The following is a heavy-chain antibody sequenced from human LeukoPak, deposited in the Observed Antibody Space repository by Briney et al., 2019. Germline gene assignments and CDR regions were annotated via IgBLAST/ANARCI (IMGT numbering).Heavy chain of an antibody. CDR1: GGSISSSSYY. Sequence: SETLSLTCTVSGGSISSSSYYWGWIRQPPGKGLEWIGSIYYSGSTYYNPSLKGRVTISVDTSKNQFSLKLSSVTAADTAAYYCARQISGDFDYWGQGTLVTVSS. CDR3: ARQISGDFDY. D-gene: IGHD1-26*01. V-gene: IGHV4-39*01. J-gene: IGHJ4*02. CDR2: IYYSGST.